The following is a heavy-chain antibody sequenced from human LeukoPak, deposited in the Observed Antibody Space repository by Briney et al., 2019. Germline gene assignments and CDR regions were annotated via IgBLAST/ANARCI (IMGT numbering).Heavy chain of an antibody. CDR2: MGTDETDI. D-gene: IGHD3-16*01. J-gene: IGHJ2*01. CDR3: AKEPPGGWSIDL. V-gene: IGHV3-30*02. Sequence: PGGSLRLSCAASGFTVSTLAWHWVRQPPGKGLEWVAFMGTDETDIHYADSVRGRFTISRDNSRNTLSLDMSSLRVEDTAVYYCAKEPPGGWSIDLCGRGTLVSVSS. CDR1: GFTVSTLA.